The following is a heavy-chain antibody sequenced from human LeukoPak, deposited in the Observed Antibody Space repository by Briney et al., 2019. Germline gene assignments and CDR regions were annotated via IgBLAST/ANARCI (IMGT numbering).Heavy chain of an antibody. CDR3: ARDRRPYSGSYFDY. D-gene: IGHD1-26*01. CDR1: GDSISSNY. CDR2: TYTSGST. Sequence: SETLSLTCTVSGDSISSNYWSWIRQPAGKGLEWIGRTYTSGSTNYNPSLKSRVTMSVDTSKNQFSLKLSSVTAADTAVYYCARDRRPYSGSYFDYWGQGTLVTVSS. J-gene: IGHJ4*02. V-gene: IGHV4-4*07.